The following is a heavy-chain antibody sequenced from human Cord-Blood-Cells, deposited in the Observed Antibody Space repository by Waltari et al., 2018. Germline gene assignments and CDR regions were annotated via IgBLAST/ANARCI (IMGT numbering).Heavy chain of an antibody. CDR2: IIPIFGTA. J-gene: IGHJ1*01. D-gene: IGHD2-15*01. CDR1: GGTFSSYA. Sequence: QVQLVQSGAEVKKPGSSVKVSCKASGGTFSSYAISWVRQAPGPGLEWMGGIIPIFGTANYAQKFQGRVTITADESTSTAYMELSSLRSEDTAVYYCARPHCSGGSCYSEYFQHWGQGTLVTVSS. V-gene: IGHV1-69*01. CDR3: ARPHCSGGSCYSEYFQH.